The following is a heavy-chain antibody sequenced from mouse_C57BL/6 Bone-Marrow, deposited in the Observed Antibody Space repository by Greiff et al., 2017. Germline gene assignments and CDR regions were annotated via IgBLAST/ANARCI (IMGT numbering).Heavy chain of an antibody. D-gene: IGHD1-1*01. CDR3: ARRPTVVATEGFAY. V-gene: IGHV1-9*01. J-gene: IGHJ3*01. CDR1: GYTFTGYW. CDR2: ILPGSGST. Sequence: QVQLQQSGAELMKPGASVKLSCKATGYTFTGYWIEWVKQRPGHGLEWIGEILPGSGSTNYNEKFKGKATFTADTSSNTAYMQLSSLTTEDSAIYYCARRPTVVATEGFAYWGQGTLVTVSA.